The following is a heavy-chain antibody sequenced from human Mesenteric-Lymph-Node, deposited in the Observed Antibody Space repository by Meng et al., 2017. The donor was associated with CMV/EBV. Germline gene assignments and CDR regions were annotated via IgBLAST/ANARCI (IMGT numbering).Heavy chain of an antibody. V-gene: IGHV3-74*01. CDR2: INSDGSST. Sequence: GESLKISCAASGFTFSSYWMHWVRQAPGKGLVWVSRINSDGSSTSYADSVKGRFTISRDNAKNTLYLQMNSLRAEDTAVYYCARALYSIGGDYWGQGTLVTVSS. CDR3: ARALYSIGGDY. D-gene: IGHD6-13*01. J-gene: IGHJ4*02. CDR1: GFTFSSYW.